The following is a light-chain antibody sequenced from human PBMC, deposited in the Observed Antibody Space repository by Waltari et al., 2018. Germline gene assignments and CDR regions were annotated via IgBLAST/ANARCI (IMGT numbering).Light chain of an antibody. V-gene: IGLV1-40*01. CDR1: TSNTGAGYD. CDR2: ANT. Sequence: QSVLTQPPSVSGAPGQRVTVSCTGGTSNTGAGYDVQWYQQFPGRAPRLVIYANTYRPSGVPARFSATKSGSSASLAITGLQAEDEADYYCQSYDKILSAWVFGGGTKVTVL. J-gene: IGLJ3*02. CDR3: QSYDKILSAWV.